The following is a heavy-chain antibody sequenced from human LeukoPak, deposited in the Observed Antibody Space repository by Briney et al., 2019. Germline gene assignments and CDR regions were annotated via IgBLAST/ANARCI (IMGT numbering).Heavy chain of an antibody. CDR2: ISAYNGNT. Sequence: GASVKVSCKASGYTFTSYGISWVRQAPGQGLEWMGWISAYNGNTNYAQKLQGRVTMTTDTSTSTAYVELRSLRSDDTAVYYCAKSPPVAGSWFDPWGQGTLVTISS. CDR1: GYTFTSYG. CDR3: AKSPPVAGSWFDP. D-gene: IGHD6-19*01. V-gene: IGHV1-18*01. J-gene: IGHJ5*02.